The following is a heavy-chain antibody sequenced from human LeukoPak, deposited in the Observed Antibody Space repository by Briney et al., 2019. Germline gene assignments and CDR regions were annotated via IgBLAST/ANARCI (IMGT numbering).Heavy chain of an antibody. V-gene: IGHV3-11*04. Sequence: AGGSLRLSCAASGSSFSDYYMGWVRRAPGKGLEWVSYMSGNEMTTYYTDSVKGRFTVSRDNARKSLYLQMNSLRAEDTAVYYCARDKIDQYSSSWYYYYYGMDVWGQGTTVTVSS. CDR1: GSSFSDYY. D-gene: IGHD6-13*01. J-gene: IGHJ6*02. CDR3: ARDKIDQYSSSWYYYYYGMDV. CDR2: MSGNEMTT.